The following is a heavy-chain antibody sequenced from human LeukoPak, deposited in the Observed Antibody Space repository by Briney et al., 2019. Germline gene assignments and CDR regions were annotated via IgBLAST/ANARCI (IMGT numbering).Heavy chain of an antibody. D-gene: IGHD5-12*01. V-gene: IGHV1-24*01. Sequence: ASVKVSCKVYGYTVTDLSIHWVRQAPGKGLEWMGGFDPEDGETIYAQKFQGRVTMTEDASTDTAYMELSSLRSGDTAVYYCATARYSGYAYFDYWGQGILVTVSS. CDR2: FDPEDGET. CDR1: GYTVTDLS. CDR3: ATARYSGYAYFDY. J-gene: IGHJ4*02.